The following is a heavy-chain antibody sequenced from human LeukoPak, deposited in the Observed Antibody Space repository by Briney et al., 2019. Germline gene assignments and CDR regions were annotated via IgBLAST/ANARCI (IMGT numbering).Heavy chain of an antibody. CDR1: KFTFSHYW. CDR2: IKEDGSEK. Sequence: PGGSLRLSCAASKFTFSHYWMHWVRQAPGKGLEWVANIKEDGSEKHHVDSVKGRFTISRDNAQNSVFLQMNSLRVEDTAIYYCAKGASSAMWFDPWGQGTLVTVAS. D-gene: IGHD3-10*01. CDR3: AKGASSAMWFDP. V-gene: IGHV3-7*01. J-gene: IGHJ5*02.